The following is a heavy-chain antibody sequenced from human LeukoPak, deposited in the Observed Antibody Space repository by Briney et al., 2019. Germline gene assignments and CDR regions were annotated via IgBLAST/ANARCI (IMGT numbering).Heavy chain of an antibody. D-gene: IGHD3-22*01. V-gene: IGHV4-39*01. CDR2: IYYSGST. CDR3: ARSSPMIVVVIDSFDY. CDR1: GGSISSSSYY. Sequence: SETLSLTCTVSGGSISSSSYYWGWIRQPPGKGLEWIGSIYYSGSTYYNPSLKSRVTISVDTSKNQFSLKLSSVTAADTAVYYCARSSPMIVVVIDSFDYWGQGTLVTVSS. J-gene: IGHJ4*02.